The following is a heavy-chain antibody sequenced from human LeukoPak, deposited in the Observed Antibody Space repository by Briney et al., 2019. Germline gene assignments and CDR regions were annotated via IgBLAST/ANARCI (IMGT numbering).Heavy chain of an antibody. J-gene: IGHJ4*02. CDR1: GFSFSSYG. V-gene: IGHV3-30*03. CDR2: ISYDGSNK. CDR3: ARDKEMAIIFYYFDY. Sequence: PGRSLRLSCAASGFSFSSYGMHWVRQAPGKGLEWVAVISYDGSNKYCADSVKGRFTISRDNSKNTLYLQMNSLRAEDTAVYYCARDKEMAIIFYYFDYWGQGTLVTVSS. D-gene: IGHD5-24*01.